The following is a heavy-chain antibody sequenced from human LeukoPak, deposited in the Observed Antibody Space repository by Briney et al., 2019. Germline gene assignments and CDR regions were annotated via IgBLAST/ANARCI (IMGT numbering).Heavy chain of an antibody. CDR3: ARGPFWSGYYLRSYYGMDV. Sequence: SETLSLTCAVYGGSFSGYYWSWIRQPPGKGLEWIGEINHSGSTNYNPSLKSRVTISVDTSKNQFSLKLSSVTAADTAVYYCARGPFWSGYYLRSYYGMDVWGQGTTVTV. V-gene: IGHV4-34*01. CDR1: GGSFSGYY. J-gene: IGHJ6*02. CDR2: INHSGST. D-gene: IGHD3-3*01.